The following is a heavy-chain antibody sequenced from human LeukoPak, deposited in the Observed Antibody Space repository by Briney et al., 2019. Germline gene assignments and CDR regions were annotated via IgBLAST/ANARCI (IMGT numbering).Heavy chain of an antibody. D-gene: IGHD2-15*01. CDR1: GGSISSYY. CDR2: IYYSGTT. CDR3: ARAQGGSSVVVVAAPKYYFDY. J-gene: IGHJ4*02. V-gene: IGHV4-59*12. Sequence: PSETLSLTCTVSGGSISSYYWSWIRQPPGKGLEWIGYIYYSGTTNYNPSLKSRVTISVDTSKNQFSLKLSSVTAADTAVYYCARAQGGSSVVVVAAPKYYFDYWGQGTLVTVSS.